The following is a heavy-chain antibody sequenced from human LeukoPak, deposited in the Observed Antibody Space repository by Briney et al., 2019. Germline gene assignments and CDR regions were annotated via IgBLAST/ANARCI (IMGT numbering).Heavy chain of an antibody. V-gene: IGHV3-21*01. CDR1: GFTFSSYS. CDR2: ISSSSSYI. Sequence: GGSLRLSCAASGFTFSSYSMNWVRQAPGKGLEWVSSISSSSSYIFYADSVKGRFTISRDNAKKSLSLQMNSLRAEDTAVYYCARDRGEDYYGSGNYLRAFDIWGQGTMVTVSS. D-gene: IGHD3-10*01. J-gene: IGHJ3*02. CDR3: ARDRGEDYYGSGNYLRAFDI.